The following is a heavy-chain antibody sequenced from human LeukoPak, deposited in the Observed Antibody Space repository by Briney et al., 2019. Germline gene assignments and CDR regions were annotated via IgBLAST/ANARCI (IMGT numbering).Heavy chain of an antibody. CDR3: AREADYGYFDY. V-gene: IGHV3-30-3*01. D-gene: IGHD4-17*01. Sequence: PGGSLRLSCAASGFTLSTYAMHWVRQAPGKGLEWVAVISYDGSNKYYAGSVKGRFTISRDNSKNTLYLQMNGLRAEDTAVYYCAREADYGYFDYWGQGTLVTVSS. CDR2: ISYDGSNK. J-gene: IGHJ4*02. CDR1: GFTLSTYA.